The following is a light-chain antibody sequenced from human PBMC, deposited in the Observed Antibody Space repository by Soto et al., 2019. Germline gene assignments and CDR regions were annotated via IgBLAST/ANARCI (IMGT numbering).Light chain of an antibody. CDR3: QQYGSSPYT. V-gene: IGKV3-20*01. CDR2: GAS. CDR1: QSVSSYY. J-gene: IGKJ2*01. Sequence: EIALTQSPGTLSLSPGERATLSCRASQSVSSYYLAWYQQKHGQAPRLLIFGASSRATGIPDRFSGSGSGTDFTLTISRLEPEDFTVYYCQQYGSSPYTFGQGTKLEIK.